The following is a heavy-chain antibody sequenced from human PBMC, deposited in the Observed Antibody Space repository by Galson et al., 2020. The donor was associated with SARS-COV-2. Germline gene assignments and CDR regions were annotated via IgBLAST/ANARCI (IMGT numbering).Heavy chain of an antibody. J-gene: IGHJ6*03. D-gene: IGHD3-3*01. Sequence: GGSLRLSCAASGFTFSSYAMHWVRQAPGKGLEWVAVISYDGSDKYYADSVKGRFTISRDNSKNTLYLQMNSLRAEDTAVYYCARDPLYYDFWSGYLSDTEVYYYYYMDVWVKGTTVTVSS. CDR1: GFTFSSYA. CDR2: ISYDGSDK. V-gene: IGHV3-30*01. CDR3: ARDPLYYDFWSGYLSDTEVYYYYYMDV.